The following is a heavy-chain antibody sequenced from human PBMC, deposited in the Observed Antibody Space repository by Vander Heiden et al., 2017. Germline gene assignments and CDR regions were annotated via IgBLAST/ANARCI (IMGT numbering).Heavy chain of an antibody. Sequence: QVQLVESGGGVVQPGRSLRLSCAASGIPFGSDAMHWVRQAPGKGLEWVAVISYDGSNKYYADAVKGRFTISRDNSKNTLYLQMKSVRAEETAVYYCATADSRVGDTLGGYWGQGTLVTVSS. J-gene: IGHJ4*02. CDR2: ISYDGSNK. CDR3: ATADSRVGDTLGGY. V-gene: IGHV3-30-3*01. CDR1: GIPFGSDA. D-gene: IGHD1-26*01.